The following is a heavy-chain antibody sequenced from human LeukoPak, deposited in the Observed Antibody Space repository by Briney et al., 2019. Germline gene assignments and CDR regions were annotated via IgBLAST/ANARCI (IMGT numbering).Heavy chain of an antibody. CDR3: ARPDKTTYYFDY. D-gene: IGHD1-1*01. J-gene: IGHJ4*02. Sequence: GESLKLSCKGSGYSFTSYWIGWVRQMPGKGLEWMGIIYPCDSDPRYSPSFQGQLTIAADKSISTAYLQWSSLKASDTAMYYCARPDKTTYYFDYWGQRTLVTVSS. V-gene: IGHV5-51*01. CDR1: GYSFTSYW. CDR2: IYPCDSDP.